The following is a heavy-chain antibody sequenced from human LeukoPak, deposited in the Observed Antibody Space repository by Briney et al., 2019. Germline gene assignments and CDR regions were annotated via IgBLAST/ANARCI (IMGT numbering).Heavy chain of an antibody. J-gene: IGHJ5*02. D-gene: IGHD6-19*01. Sequence: SETLSLTCTVSGVSISSSSYYWGWIRQTPGKGLEWIGSLYYSGSTFYNPSLQSRVTLSVDTSKNHFSLKMNSVTAADTAVYYCAKAVAWRRFDPWGQGTLVTVSS. V-gene: IGHV4-39*07. CDR1: GVSISSSSYY. CDR2: LYYSGST. CDR3: AKAVAWRRFDP.